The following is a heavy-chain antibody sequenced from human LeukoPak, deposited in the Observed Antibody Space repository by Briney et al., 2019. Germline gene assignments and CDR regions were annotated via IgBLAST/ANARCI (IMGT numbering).Heavy chain of an antibody. Sequence: GRSLRLSCAASGFTFSSYAMHWVSQAPGKGLEWVAVIPYDGSNKYYADSVKGRFTIARDNSKNTLYLQMNSLRAEDTAVYYCAGYSSGWYSPEDYWGQGTLVTVSS. CDR3: AGYSSGWYSPEDY. J-gene: IGHJ4*02. CDR2: IPYDGSNK. D-gene: IGHD6-19*01. CDR1: GFTFSSYA. V-gene: IGHV3-30-3*01.